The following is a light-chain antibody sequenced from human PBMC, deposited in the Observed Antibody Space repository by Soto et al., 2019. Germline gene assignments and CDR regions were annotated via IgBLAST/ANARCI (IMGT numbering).Light chain of an antibody. Sequence: QSVLTQPASVSGSPGQSITISCTGTSSDVGSYNYVSWYQQYPGKVPKLMIYEVSTRPSGVSSRFSGSKSGNTASLTISGLQAEDEADYYCQSYDSSLRGVFGGGTQLTVL. J-gene: IGLJ3*02. CDR3: QSYDSSLRGV. V-gene: IGLV2-14*01. CDR1: SSDVGSYNY. CDR2: EVS.